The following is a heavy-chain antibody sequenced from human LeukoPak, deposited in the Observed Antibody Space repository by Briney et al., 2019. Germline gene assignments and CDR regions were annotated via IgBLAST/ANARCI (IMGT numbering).Heavy chain of an antibody. Sequence: SETLSLTCTVSGGSITTYYWNWIRQPPGNGLEWIGYISYSGSTNYNPSLKNRVTISVDTSTNQFSLELSSVTAADTAVYYCASHYDSSAYFVFWGQGTLVTVSS. J-gene: IGHJ4*02. D-gene: IGHD3-22*01. CDR3: ASHYDSSAYFVF. CDR2: ISYSGST. CDR1: GGSITTYY. V-gene: IGHV4-59*08.